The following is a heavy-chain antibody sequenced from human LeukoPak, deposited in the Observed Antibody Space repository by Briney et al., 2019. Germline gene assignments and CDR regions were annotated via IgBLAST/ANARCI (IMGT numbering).Heavy chain of an antibody. CDR1: GGSIIRYY. V-gene: IGHV4-59*08. Sequence: PSETLSLTCTVPGGSIIRYYWSWIRQPPGERLEWVGYIYYSGSTNYNPYLKSRVTISVDTSKNQFSLKLSSVTAADTAVYYCARCIAAAHYYYYGMDVWGQGTTVTVSS. J-gene: IGHJ6*02. CDR2: IYYSGST. D-gene: IGHD6-13*01. CDR3: ARCIAAAHYYYYGMDV.